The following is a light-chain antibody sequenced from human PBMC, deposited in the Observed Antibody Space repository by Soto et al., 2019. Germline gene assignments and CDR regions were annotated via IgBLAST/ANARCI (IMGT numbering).Light chain of an antibody. CDR1: QSTIY. J-gene: IGKJ1*01. CDR3: HQDGGSPWT. CDR2: GAS. Sequence: SLSLSPGESATLSCRASQSTIYLARYQQKPGQTPRLLIYGASNRATGIPDRFSGSGSGTAFALTISRLEPEDFAVYYCHQDGGSPWTFGQGTKVDNK. V-gene: IGKV3-20*01.